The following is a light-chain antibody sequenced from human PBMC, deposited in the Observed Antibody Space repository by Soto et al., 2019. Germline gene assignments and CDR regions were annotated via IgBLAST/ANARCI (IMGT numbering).Light chain of an antibody. CDR1: QSVSNK. Sequence: IVLTQSPCTLSLSPGERATLSCRASQSVSNKLAWYQQKPGQPPRLLIYGAFNRAAGIPARFSGSGSGTDFTLTISSLEPEDSAVYYCQQRNIWPPVTFGQGTLLEVK. CDR3: QQRNIWPPVT. J-gene: IGKJ5*01. CDR2: GAF. V-gene: IGKV3-11*01.